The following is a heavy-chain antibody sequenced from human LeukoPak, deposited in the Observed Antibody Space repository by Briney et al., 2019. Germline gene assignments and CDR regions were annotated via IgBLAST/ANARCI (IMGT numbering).Heavy chain of an antibody. CDR2: INSDGSTT. J-gene: IGHJ4*02. Sequence: GESLKISCAASGFTFSNYWMHWVRQAPGKGLVWVSHINSDGSTTNYADSVKGRFTISRDNAKNTLYLQMNSLRAEDTAVYYCAGSFDYWGQETLVTVSS. V-gene: IGHV3-74*01. CDR1: GFTFSNYW. CDR3: AGSFDY.